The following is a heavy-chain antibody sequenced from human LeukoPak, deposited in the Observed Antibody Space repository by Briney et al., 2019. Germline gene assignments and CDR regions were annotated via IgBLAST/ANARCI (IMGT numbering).Heavy chain of an antibody. V-gene: IGHV1-46*01. CDR1: GYTFTSYY. CDR2: INPSGGST. J-gene: IGHJ4*02. D-gene: IGHD3-10*01. Sequence: ASVKVSCKASGYTFTSYYMHWVRQAPGQGLEWMGIINPSGGSTNYAQKFQGRVTMTGDTSTSTVYMGLSSLRSEDTAVYYCARDYYGSGSSPDFWGQGTLVTVSS. CDR3: ARDYYGSGSSPDF.